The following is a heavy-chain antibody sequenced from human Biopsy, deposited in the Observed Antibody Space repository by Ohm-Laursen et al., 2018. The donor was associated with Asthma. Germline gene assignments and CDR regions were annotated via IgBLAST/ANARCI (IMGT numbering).Heavy chain of an antibody. J-gene: IGHJ1*01. D-gene: IGHD3-3*02. CDR2: IWYDGSIK. V-gene: IGHV3-33*01. CDR3: ARTFHFWSPYHAEHYQL. CDR1: GFTFSSYG. Sequence: SLRLSCAASGFTFSSYGMHWVRQAPGKGLEWVAVIWYDGSIKYYADSVKGRFSISRDNSKNTLYLQMNSLRVEDTAVFYCARTFHFWSPYHAEHYQLWGQGTLVTVSS.